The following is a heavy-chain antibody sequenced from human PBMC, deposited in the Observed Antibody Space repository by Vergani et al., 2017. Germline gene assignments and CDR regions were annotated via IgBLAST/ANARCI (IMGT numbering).Heavy chain of an antibody. CDR2: INHSGST. J-gene: IGHJ5*02. D-gene: IGHD3-3*01. CDR3: ARVYTYYDFWSGSIGGNWCDP. Sequence: QVQLQQWGAGLLKPSETLSLTCAVYGGSFSGYYWSWIRQPPGKGLEWIGEINHSGSTNYNPSLKSRVTISVDTSKNQFSLKLSSVTAADTAVYYCARVYTYYDFWSGSIGGNWCDPWGQGTLVTVSS. CDR1: GGSFSGYY. V-gene: IGHV4-34*01.